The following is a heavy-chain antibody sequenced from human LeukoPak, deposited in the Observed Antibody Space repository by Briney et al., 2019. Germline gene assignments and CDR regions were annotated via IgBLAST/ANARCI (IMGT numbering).Heavy chain of an antibody. CDR1: GYTFTSYA. CDR3: ARNNGGTYYDFWSGYYRDTYVGYYYYYMDV. D-gene: IGHD3-3*01. J-gene: IGHJ6*03. CDR2: MNPNSLKT. V-gene: IGHV1-8*01. Sequence: ASVKVSCKASGYTFTSYAINWVRQATGQGLEWMGWMNPNSLKTGYAHKLQGKVTMTRNSSISTAYMEVSSLRSEDTAVYYCARNNGGTYYDFWSGYYRDTYVGYYYYYMDVWGKGTTVTVSS.